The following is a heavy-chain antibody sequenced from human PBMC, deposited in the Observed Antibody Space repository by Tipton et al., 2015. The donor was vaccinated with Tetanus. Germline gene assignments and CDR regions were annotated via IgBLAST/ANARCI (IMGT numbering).Heavy chain of an antibody. CDR2: IREDGSEK. Sequence: SLRLSCAASGFTFSSYWMSWVRQAPGKGLEWVGNIREDGSEKNYVDSVKGRFTISRDNAKNSLYLQMNSLRAEDTAVYYCATTHTLRDWGQGTLVAVSS. J-gene: IGHJ4*02. D-gene: IGHD3-10*01. CDR1: GFTFSSYW. V-gene: IGHV3-7*03. CDR3: ATTHTLRD.